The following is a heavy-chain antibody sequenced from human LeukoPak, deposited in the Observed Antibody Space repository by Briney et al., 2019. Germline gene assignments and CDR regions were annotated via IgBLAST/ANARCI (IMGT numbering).Heavy chain of an antibody. CDR1: GYTFTSYY. CDR2: INPSGGST. J-gene: IGHJ6*03. V-gene: IGHV1-46*01. CDR3: ARSSDDSSGYHRYYYYMDV. Sequence: ASVKVSCKASGYTFTSYYMHWVRQAPGQGLEWMGIINPSGGSTSYAQKFQGRVTMTRDMSTSTVYMELSSLRSEDTAVYYCARSSDDSSGYHRYYYYMDVWGQGTTVTVSS. D-gene: IGHD3-22*01.